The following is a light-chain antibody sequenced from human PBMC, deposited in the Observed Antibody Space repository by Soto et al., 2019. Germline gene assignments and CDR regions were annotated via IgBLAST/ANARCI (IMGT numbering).Light chain of an antibody. J-gene: IGKJ4*01. V-gene: IGKV4-1*01. CDR1: QSVLYGSNNKDY. CDR3: QQYVAYPLA. Sequence: DIVMTQSPDSLAVSLGGRATINCKSSQSVLYGSNNKDYLAWFQQRPGQPPKLLIYWASTRASGVPDRFSGSGSGTEFTLTISSLQPDDFATYSCQQYVAYPLAFGGGTKVDIK. CDR2: WAS.